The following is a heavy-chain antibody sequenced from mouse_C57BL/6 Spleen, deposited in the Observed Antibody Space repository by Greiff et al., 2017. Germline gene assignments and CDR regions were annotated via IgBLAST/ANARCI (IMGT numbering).Heavy chain of an antibody. V-gene: IGHV5-12*01. CDR1: GFTFSDYY. CDR2: ISNGGGST. J-gene: IGHJ1*03. CDR3: ARHYYGSSYWYFDV. D-gene: IGHD1-1*01. Sequence: LVESGGGLVQPGGSLKLSCAASGFTFSDYYMYWVRQTPEKRLEWVAYISNGGGSTYYPDTVKGRFTISRDNAKNTLYLQMSRLKSEDTAMYYCARHYYGSSYWYFDVWGTGTTVTVSS.